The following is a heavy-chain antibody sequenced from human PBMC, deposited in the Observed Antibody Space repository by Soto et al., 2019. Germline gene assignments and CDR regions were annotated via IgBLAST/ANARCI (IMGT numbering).Heavy chain of an antibody. J-gene: IGHJ4*02. V-gene: IGHV2-5*02. D-gene: IGHD3-22*01. CDR3: AREGMAEDSSGGSFDY. CDR2: IYWDDDK. Sequence: QITLKESGPTLVKPTQTLTLTCTFSGFSLSTSGVGVGWIRQPPGKALEWLALIYWDDDKRYSPSLKSRLPRTTATSKNQVVLTMTNTDPVDTATYYWAREGMAEDSSGGSFDYWGQGTLVTVSS. CDR1: GFSLSTSGVG.